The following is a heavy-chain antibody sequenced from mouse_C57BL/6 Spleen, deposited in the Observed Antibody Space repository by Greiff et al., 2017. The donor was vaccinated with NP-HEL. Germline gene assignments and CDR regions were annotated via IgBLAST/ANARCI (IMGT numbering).Heavy chain of an antibody. D-gene: IGHD1-1*01. CDR3: ARTGGSTSYFDY. CDR1: GYTFTSYW. V-gene: IGHV1-55*01. Sequence: QVQLKQPGAELAKPGASVKMSCKASGYTFTSYWITWVKQRPGQGLEWIGDIYPGSGSTNYNEKFKSKATLTVDTSSSTAYMQLSSLTSEDSAVYYCARTGGSTSYFDYWGQGTTLTVSS. CDR2: IYPGSGST. J-gene: IGHJ2*01.